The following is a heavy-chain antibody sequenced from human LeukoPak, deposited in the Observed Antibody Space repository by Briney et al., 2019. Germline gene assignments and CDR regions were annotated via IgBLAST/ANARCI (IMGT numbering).Heavy chain of an antibody. CDR3: AMNWNCDY. J-gene: IGHJ4*02. V-gene: IGHV3-64D*09. CDR2: ITNNGIST. D-gene: IGHD1-1*01. CDR1: GFTFSNYA. Sequence: GGSLRPSCSASGFTFSNYALAWVRQAPGKGLEYVSVITNNGISTYYADSVKGRFTISRDNSKSTLYLQMSSLRAEDTAMYYCAMNWNCDYWGQGTLVTVSS.